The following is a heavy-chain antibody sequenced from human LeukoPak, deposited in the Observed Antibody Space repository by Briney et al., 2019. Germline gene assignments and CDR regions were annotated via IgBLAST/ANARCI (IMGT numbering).Heavy chain of an antibody. Sequence: SETLSLTCTVSGRSISSSSYYWGWIRQPPGKGLEWIGSIYYSGSTYYNPSLKSRVTISVDTSKNQFSLKLSSVTAADTAVYYCARQPSYDSSGYCDYWGQGTLVTVSS. J-gene: IGHJ4*02. D-gene: IGHD3-22*01. V-gene: IGHV4-39*01. CDR1: GRSISSSSYY. CDR3: ARQPSYDSSGYCDY. CDR2: IYYSGST.